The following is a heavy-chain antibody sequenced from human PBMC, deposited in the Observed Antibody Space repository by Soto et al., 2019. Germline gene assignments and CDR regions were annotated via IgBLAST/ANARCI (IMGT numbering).Heavy chain of an antibody. Sequence: ASVKVSCKASGYTFTGYYMHWVRQAPGQGLEWMGWINPNSGGTNYAQKFQGWVTMTRDTSISTAYMELSRLRSDDTAVYYCARSEGKIEYSSSSALDYWGQGTLVTYPQ. D-gene: IGHD6-6*01. CDR2: INPNSGGT. CDR1: GYTFTGYY. V-gene: IGHV1-2*04. J-gene: IGHJ4*02. CDR3: ARSEGKIEYSSSSALDY.